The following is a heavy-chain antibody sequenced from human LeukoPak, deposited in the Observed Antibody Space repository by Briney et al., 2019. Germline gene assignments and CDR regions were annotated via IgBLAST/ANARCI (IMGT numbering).Heavy chain of an antibody. CDR2: IYPGDSDT. Sequence: GESLKISCKGSGYSFTSYWIGWVRQMPGKGLEWMGIIYPGDSDTRYSPSFQGQVTISADKSISTAYLQWSSLKASDTAMYYCARHSPPIDSSSWYYFDYWGQGTLVTVSS. J-gene: IGHJ4*02. D-gene: IGHD6-13*01. CDR3: ARHSPPIDSSSWYYFDY. V-gene: IGHV5-51*01. CDR1: GYSFTSYW.